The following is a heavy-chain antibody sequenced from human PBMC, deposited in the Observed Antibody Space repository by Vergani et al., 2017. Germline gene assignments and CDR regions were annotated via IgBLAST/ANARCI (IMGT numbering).Heavy chain of an antibody. CDR1: GFTFNQYG. V-gene: IGHV3-33*01. J-gene: IGHJ5*02. D-gene: IGHD5-24*01. CDR3: ARDGAGWLQYNWFDP. Sequence: QVQLVESGGGVVQPGRSLRLSCAASGFTFNQYGMHWVRQAPGKGLELVAVTWYDGNNKQYADSVKGRFTISRDNSKSTMYLQMNSLRAEDTAVYYCARDGAGWLQYNWFDPWGQGTLVTVSS. CDR2: TWYDGNNK.